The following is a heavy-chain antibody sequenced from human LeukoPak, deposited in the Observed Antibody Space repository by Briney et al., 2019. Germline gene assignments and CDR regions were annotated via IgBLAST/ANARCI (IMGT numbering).Heavy chain of an antibody. V-gene: IGHV4-34*01. CDR2: INHSGST. D-gene: IGHD3-10*01. CDR3: ARRGLYGSVSRYMDV. CDR1: GGSFSGYY. J-gene: IGHJ6*03. Sequence: SETLSLTCAVYGGSFSGYYWSWIRQPPGKGLEWIGEINHSGSTKYNPPLKSRLTISVDTSRYHFSLKLTSVTAADTAVYYCARRGLYGSVSRYMDVWDKGTTVTISS.